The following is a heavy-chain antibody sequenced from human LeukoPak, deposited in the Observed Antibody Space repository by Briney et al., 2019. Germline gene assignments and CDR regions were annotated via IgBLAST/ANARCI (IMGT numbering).Heavy chain of an antibody. V-gene: IGHV1-2*02. CDR1: GYTFTGYY. CDR2: INPNSGGR. Sequence: GASVKVSCKASGYTFTGYYMHWVGQAPGQGLEWMGWINPNSGGRNYAQKFQGRVTMTRDTSISTAYMELSRLRSDDTAVYYCARLASLYDSSGYYWGDYWGQGTLVTVSS. J-gene: IGHJ4*02. CDR3: ARLASLYDSSGYYWGDY. D-gene: IGHD3-22*01.